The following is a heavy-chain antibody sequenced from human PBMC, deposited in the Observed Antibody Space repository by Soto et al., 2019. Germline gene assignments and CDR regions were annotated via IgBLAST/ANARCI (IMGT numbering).Heavy chain of an antibody. D-gene: IGHD1-1*01. CDR3: ARDQNWHDLLWLFAP. CDR1: GYSFTSHY. J-gene: IGHJ5*02. V-gene: IGHV1-46*03. Sequence: GASVKVSCKAIGYSFTSHYMHWVRQAPGQGLEWMGTIYPGGVNIGYAQKFKGRVTMTKDTSTSTVYMELNSLTSEDTAVYYCARDQNWHDLLWLFAPRGQGTLVTVSS. CDR2: IYPGGVNI.